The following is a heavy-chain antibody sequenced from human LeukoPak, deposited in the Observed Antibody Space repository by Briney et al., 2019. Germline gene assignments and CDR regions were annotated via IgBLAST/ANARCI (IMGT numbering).Heavy chain of an antibody. CDR2: INSDGSST. J-gene: IGHJ4*02. V-gene: IGHV3-74*01. CDR3: LRGYSYGGY. Sequence: GGSLRLSCAASGFTFSSYSMNWVCQAPGKGLVWVSRINSDGSSTSYADSVKGRFTISRDNAKNTLYLQMNSLRAEDTAVYYCLRGYSYGGYWGQGTLVTVSS. D-gene: IGHD5-18*01. CDR1: GFTFSSYS.